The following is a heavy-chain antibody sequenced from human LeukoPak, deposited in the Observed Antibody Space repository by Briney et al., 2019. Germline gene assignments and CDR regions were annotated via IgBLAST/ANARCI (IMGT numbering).Heavy chain of an antibody. Sequence: PGGSLRLSCAASGFTFSDYAMSWVRQAPGKGLEWVSAISGSGGSTYYADSVKGRFTISRDNSKNTLYLQMNSLRAEDTAVYYCAKGENPSYYYYMDVWGKGTTVTVSS. J-gene: IGHJ6*03. V-gene: IGHV3-23*01. D-gene: IGHD1-14*01. CDR2: ISGSGGST. CDR1: GFTFSDYA. CDR3: AKGENPSYYYYMDV.